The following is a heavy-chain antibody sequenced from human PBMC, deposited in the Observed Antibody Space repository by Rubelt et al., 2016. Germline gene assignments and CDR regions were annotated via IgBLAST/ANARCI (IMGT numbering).Heavy chain of an antibody. CDR2: IYGDGTP. CDR3: TRGPRPYGTDV. V-gene: IGHV4-39*07. Sequence: QLQLQESGPGLVKPSETLSLTCTVSGGSISSSSYYWGWIRQPPGKGLEWVSVIYGDGTPFYADSVKGRFTISRDNSQTKLAMQRNSLGGEDTAVYYCTRGPRPYGTDVWGQGTTVTVSS. J-gene: IGHJ6*01. CDR1: GGSISSSSYY.